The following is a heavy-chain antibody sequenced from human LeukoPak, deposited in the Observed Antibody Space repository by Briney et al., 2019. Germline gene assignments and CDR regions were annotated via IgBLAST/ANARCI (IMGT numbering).Heavy chain of an antibody. CDR1: GFTFSGYP. CDR3: ARERDGYNDY. V-gene: IGHV3-48*03. Sequence: GGSLRLSCAASGFTFSGYPMIWVRQAPGKGLEWVSYISSSGSTIYYADSVKGRFTISRDNAKNSLYLQMNSLRAEDTAVYYCARERDGYNDYWGQGTLVTVSS. J-gene: IGHJ4*02. D-gene: IGHD5-24*01. CDR2: ISSSGSTI.